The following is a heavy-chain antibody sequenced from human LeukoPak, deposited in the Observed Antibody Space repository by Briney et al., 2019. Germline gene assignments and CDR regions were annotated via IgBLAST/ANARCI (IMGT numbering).Heavy chain of an antibody. CDR2: ISGSSSTI. V-gene: IGHV3-48*04. CDR1: GFTFSSSS. Sequence: GGSLRLSCAASGFTFSSSSMNWVRQAPGKGLEWVAYISGSSSTIYYADSVRGRFTISRDNAKNSLYLQMNSPRAEDTAVYYCARGRDSSGYYPDAFDIWGQGTMVTVSS. J-gene: IGHJ3*02. CDR3: ARGRDSSGYYPDAFDI. D-gene: IGHD3-22*01.